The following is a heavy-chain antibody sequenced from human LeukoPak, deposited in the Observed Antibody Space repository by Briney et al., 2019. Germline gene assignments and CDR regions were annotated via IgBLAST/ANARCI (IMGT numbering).Heavy chain of an antibody. V-gene: IGHV3-64*04. CDR3: AKERLCSGGSCFSFGS. Sequence: GGSLRLSCSASGFTFSSYAMHWVRQAPGKGLEYVSAISSNGGSTYYADSVKGRFTVSRDNSKNTLYLQMNSLRAEDTAVYFCAKERLCSGGSCFSFGSWGQGTLVTVSS. CDR1: GFTFSSYA. CDR2: ISSNGGST. J-gene: IGHJ5*02. D-gene: IGHD2-15*01.